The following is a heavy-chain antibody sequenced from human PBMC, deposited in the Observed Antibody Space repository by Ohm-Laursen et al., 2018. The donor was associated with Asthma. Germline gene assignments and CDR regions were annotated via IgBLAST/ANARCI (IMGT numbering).Heavy chain of an antibody. Sequence: SETLSLTCAVYGGSISTTIYYWAWMRQPPGKGLEWIGSISYTGRIYYNPSLKSRVTTSLDTSRDQFSLKLRSVTAADTAVYYCARQFFGSSRPKLFDFWGQGLQVTVSS. J-gene: IGHJ4*02. CDR3: ARQFFGSSRPKLFDF. CDR2: ISYTGRI. V-gene: IGHV4-39*01. D-gene: IGHD2/OR15-2a*01. CDR1: GGSISTTIYY.